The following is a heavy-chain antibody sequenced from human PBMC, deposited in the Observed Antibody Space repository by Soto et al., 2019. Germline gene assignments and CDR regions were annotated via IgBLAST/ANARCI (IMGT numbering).Heavy chain of an antibody. Sequence: GGSLRLSCAAPGFNFRGSVIHWVRQASGKGLEWVARVGMRSNSYATAYAASVTGRFTISRDDSQNMAYLQMNSLRAEDTAVYYCAKGYLPPYCSSTSCNYYYYGMDVWGQGTTVTVS. CDR1: GFNFRGSV. J-gene: IGHJ6*02. CDR3: AKGYLPPYCSSTSCNYYYYGMDV. V-gene: IGHV3-73*01. D-gene: IGHD2-2*01. CDR2: VGMRSNSYAT.